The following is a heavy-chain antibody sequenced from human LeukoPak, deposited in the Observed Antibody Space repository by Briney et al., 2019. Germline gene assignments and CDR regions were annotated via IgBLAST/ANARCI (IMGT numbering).Heavy chain of an antibody. Sequence: PSETLSLTCTVSCGSISSYYWSWIRQPPGKGLEWSGDIYYSGSTNYNPSLKSRVTISVDTSKNQFSLKLSSVTAADTAVYYCAREVAIGYSYGYHYFDYWGQGTLVTVSS. J-gene: IGHJ4*02. CDR1: CGSISSYY. D-gene: IGHD5-18*01. CDR3: AREVAIGYSYGYHYFDY. V-gene: IGHV4-59*01. CDR2: IYYSGST.